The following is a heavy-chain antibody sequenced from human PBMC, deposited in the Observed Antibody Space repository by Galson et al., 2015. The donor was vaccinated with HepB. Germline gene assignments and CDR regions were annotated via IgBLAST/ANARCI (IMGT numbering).Heavy chain of an antibody. J-gene: IGHJ4*02. CDR1: GFTFSSYW. CDR2: INSDGSST. V-gene: IGHV3-74*01. CDR3: ARVEYYDSSGYYNFDY. D-gene: IGHD3-22*01. Sequence: SLRLSCAASGFTFSSYWMHWVRHAPGKGLVWVSRINSDGSSTSYADSVKGRFTISRDNAKNTLYLQMNSLRAEDTAVYYCARVEYYDSSGYYNFDYWGQGTLVTVSS.